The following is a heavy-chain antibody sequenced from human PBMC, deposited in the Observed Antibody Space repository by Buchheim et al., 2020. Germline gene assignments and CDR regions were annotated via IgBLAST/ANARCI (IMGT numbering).Heavy chain of an antibody. CDR1: GFTFSSYG. CDR3: AKERPYYYGMDV. CDR2: ISYDGSNK. Sequence: QVQLVESGGGVVQPGRSLRLSCAASGFTFSSYGMHWVRQAPGKGLEWVAVISYDGSNKYYADSVKGRFPISRDNSKNTLYLQMNSLRAEDTAVYYCAKERPYYYGMDVWGQGTT. V-gene: IGHV3-30*18. J-gene: IGHJ6*02.